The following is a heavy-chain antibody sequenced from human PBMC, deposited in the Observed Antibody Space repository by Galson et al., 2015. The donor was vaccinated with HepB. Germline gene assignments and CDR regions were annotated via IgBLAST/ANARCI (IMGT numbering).Heavy chain of an antibody. CDR1: GYTFTSYA. CDR3: ARGGMVYAIWGADY. V-gene: IGHV1-3*01. Sequence: SVKVSCKASGYTFTSYAMHWVRQAPGQRLEWMGWINAGNGNTKYSQKFQGRVTITRDTSASTAYMELSSLRSEDTAVYYCARGGMVYAIWGADYWGQGTLVTVSS. J-gene: IGHJ4*02. D-gene: IGHD2-8*01. CDR2: INAGNGNT.